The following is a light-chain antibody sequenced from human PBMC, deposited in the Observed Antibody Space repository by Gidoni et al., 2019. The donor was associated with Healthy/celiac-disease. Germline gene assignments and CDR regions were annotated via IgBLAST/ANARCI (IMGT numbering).Light chain of an antibody. CDR2: AAS. V-gene: IGKV1-39*01. J-gene: IGKJ1*01. CDR1: QSISSY. Sequence: DIQMTQSPSSLSASVGDRVTITCRASQSISSYLNWYQQKPGNAPKLLIYAASSLQSGVPSRFSGSGSGTDFTLTISSLQPEDFATYYCQQSYSTPPTFGQGTQVEIK. CDR3: QQSYSTPPT.